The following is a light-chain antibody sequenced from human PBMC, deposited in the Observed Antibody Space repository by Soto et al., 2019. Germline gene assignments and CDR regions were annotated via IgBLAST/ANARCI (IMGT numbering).Light chain of an antibody. J-gene: IGLJ3*02. V-gene: IGLV2-14*02. Sequence: QSVLTQPASVSGSPGQSITISCTGTSSDVGSYNLVSWYQQHPGKAPKLMIFEVSNRPSGISNRFSGSKSGNTASLTISGLQAEDEADYYCSSFTSSSTQVLGGGTKVTVL. CDR1: SSDVGSYNL. CDR3: SSFTSSSTQV. CDR2: EVS.